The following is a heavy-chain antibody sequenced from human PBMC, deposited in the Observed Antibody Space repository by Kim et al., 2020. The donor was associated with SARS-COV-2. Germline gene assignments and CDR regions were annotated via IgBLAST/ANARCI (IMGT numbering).Heavy chain of an antibody. Sequence: GGSLRLSCTASGFTFGDYAMSWFRQAPGKGLEWVGFIRSKAYGGTTEYAASVKGRFTISRDDSKSIAYLQMNSLKTEDTAVYYCTRGLGYLMWELRGNGMDVWGQGTTVTVSS. J-gene: IGHJ6*02. D-gene: IGHD1-26*01. V-gene: IGHV3-49*03. CDR2: IRSKAYGGTT. CDR3: TRGLGYLMWELRGNGMDV. CDR1: GFTFGDYA.